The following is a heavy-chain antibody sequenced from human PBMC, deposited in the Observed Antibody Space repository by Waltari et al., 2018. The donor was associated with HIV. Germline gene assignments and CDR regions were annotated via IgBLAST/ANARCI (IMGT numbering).Heavy chain of an antibody. D-gene: IGHD3-16*01. CDR3: AKDTPELRNYYGMDV. Sequence: QVQLVESGGGVVQPGRSLRLSCAASGFTFSSYGMHWVRQAPGKGIGSGAFISYDGSNNYYAAPVKGRFTISRDNSKNTLYLQMNSLRAEDTAVYYCAKDTPELRNYYGMDVWGQGTTVTVSS. V-gene: IGHV3-30*18. CDR1: GFTFSSYG. CDR2: ISYDGSNN. J-gene: IGHJ6*02.